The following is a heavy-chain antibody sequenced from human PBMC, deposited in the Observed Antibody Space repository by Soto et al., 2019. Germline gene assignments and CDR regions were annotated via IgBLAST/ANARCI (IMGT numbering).Heavy chain of an antibody. D-gene: IGHD3-10*01. Sequence: SETLSLTCTVSGGSISSGGYYWSWIRQHPGKGLEWIGYIYYSGSTYYNPSLKSRVTISVDTSKNQFSLKLSSVTAADTAVYYCARATITMVRGVIITPFDYWGQGTLVTVSS. CDR1: GGSISSGGYY. CDR2: IYYSGST. V-gene: IGHV4-31*03. CDR3: ARATITMVRGVIITPFDY. J-gene: IGHJ4*02.